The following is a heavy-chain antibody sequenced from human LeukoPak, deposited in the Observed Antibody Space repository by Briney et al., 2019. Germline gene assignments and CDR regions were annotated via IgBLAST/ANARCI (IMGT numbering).Heavy chain of an antibody. J-gene: IGHJ3*02. D-gene: IGHD2-15*01. Sequence: VASVKVSCKASGGTFSSYAISWVRQAPGQGLEWMGRINPNSGGTNYAQKFQGRVTMTRDTSISTAYMELSRLRSDDTAVYYCAREPGGRYCSGGSCYSGAFDIWGQGTMVTVSS. CDR3: AREPGGRYCSGGSCYSGAFDI. V-gene: IGHV1-2*06. CDR2: INPNSGGT. CDR1: GGTFSSYA.